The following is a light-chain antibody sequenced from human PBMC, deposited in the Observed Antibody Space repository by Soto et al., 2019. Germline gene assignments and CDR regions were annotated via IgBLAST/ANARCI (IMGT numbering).Light chain of an antibody. CDR3: SSYTINSPLYV. J-gene: IGLJ1*01. CDR2: EVT. V-gene: IGLV2-14*01. Sequence: QSALTQPPSASGSPGQSVTISCTGTSSDVGAYNYVSWYQQHPGKAPKLMIYEVTNRPSGVSNRFSGSKSGITASLTISGLQAEDEADYYCSSYTINSPLYVFGSGTKVTVL. CDR1: SSDVGAYNY.